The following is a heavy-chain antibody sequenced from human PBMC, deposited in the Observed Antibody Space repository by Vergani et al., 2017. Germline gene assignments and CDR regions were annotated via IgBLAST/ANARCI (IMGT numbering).Heavy chain of an antibody. V-gene: IGHV1-69-2*01. D-gene: IGHD4-17*01. Sequence: EVQLVQSGAEVKKPGATMKISCKVSGYTFTDNYMHWVKQAPGKGLEWMGLVDPEDGETIYAEKFKGRVTIAADTSTDTAHLELSSLRSEDTAVYYCATPHTVTTGGMEVWGQGTTVIVSS. CDR2: VDPEDGET. CDR3: ATPHTVTTGGMEV. CDR1: GYTFTDNY. J-gene: IGHJ6*02.